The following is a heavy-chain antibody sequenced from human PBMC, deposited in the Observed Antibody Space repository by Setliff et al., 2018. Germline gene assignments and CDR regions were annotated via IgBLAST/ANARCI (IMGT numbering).Heavy chain of an antibody. CDR2: FDPEDGET. Sequence: ASVKVSCKVSGYTLTELSMHWVRQAPGKGLEWMGGFDPEDGETIYAQKFQGRVTMTADESTSTAYMELSSLRSEDTAVYYCARDGDNYYDSSGYYLNHAFDIWGQGTMVTVSS. J-gene: IGHJ3*02. D-gene: IGHD3-22*01. CDR1: GYTLTELS. CDR3: ARDGDNYYDSSGYYLNHAFDI. V-gene: IGHV1-24*01.